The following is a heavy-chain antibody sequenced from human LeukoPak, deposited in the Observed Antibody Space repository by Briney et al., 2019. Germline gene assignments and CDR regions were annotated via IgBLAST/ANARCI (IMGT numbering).Heavy chain of an antibody. CDR1: GFTFNTCA. J-gene: IGHJ4*02. CDR3: AKDLGYSSSWRGENY. CDR2: IDGSSRST. D-gene: IGHD6-13*01. V-gene: IGHV3-23*01. Sequence: GGSLRLSCAASGFTFNTCAMTWVRQAPGKGLEWVSTIDGSSRSTYYADSVKGRFTISRDNSKNTLYLQMNSLRAEDTAVYYCAKDLGYSSSWRGENYWGQGTLVTVSS.